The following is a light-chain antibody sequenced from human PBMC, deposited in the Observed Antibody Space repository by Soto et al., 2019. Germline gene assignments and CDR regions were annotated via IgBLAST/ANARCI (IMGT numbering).Light chain of an antibody. CDR2: DVS. V-gene: IGLV2-14*01. CDR1: SSDVGGYNY. CDR3: SSYTSSSFYV. J-gene: IGLJ1*01. Sequence: QSALTQPASVSGSPGQSITISCTGTSSDVGGYNYVSWYQQHTGKAPKLMIYDVSNRPSGVSNRFSGSKSGNTASLTISGLQAEDEDDYYCSSYTSSSFYVFGTGTKLTVL.